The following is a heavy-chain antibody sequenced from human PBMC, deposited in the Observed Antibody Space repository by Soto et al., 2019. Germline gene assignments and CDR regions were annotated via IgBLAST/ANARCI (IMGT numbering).Heavy chain of an antibody. D-gene: IGHD3-22*01. CDR1: GYTFITYG. CDR2: ISTYNGNT. J-gene: IGHJ4*02. V-gene: IGHV1-18*01. CDR3: ARGPTDYYDNSANYCLDY. Sequence: QVQLVQSGAEVKKPGASVKVSCKASGYTFITYGVSWVRQAPGQGLDWLGWISTYNGNTRYAERLQGRVTMTTDTTTNTAYTVQRKLRCDDTAVYYCARGPTDYYDNSANYCLDYWGQGTLVTVSS.